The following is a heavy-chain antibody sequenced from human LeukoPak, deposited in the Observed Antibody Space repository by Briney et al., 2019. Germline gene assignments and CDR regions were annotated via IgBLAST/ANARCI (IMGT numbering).Heavy chain of an antibody. CDR3: ARSSVVVTHSLDY. CDR1: GGSFSGYY. J-gene: IGHJ4*02. CDR2: INHSGST. Sequence: SETLSLTCAVYGGSFSGYYWSWIRQPPGKGLEWIGEINHSGSTNYNPSLKSRVTISVDTSKNQFSLKLSSVTAADTAVYYCARSSVVVTHSLDYWGQGTLVTVSS. D-gene: IGHD4-23*01. V-gene: IGHV4-34*01.